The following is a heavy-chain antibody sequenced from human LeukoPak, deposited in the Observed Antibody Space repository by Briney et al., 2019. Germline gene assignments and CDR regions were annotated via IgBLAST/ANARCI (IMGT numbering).Heavy chain of an antibody. Sequence: ASVKVSCKASGGTFSSYAISWVRQAPGQGLEWMGGIIPIFGTANYAQKFQGRVTITTDESTSTAYMELSSLRSEDTAVYYCATWTYGSGSYRLNYYYYMDVWGKGTTVTVSS. V-gene: IGHV1-69*05. J-gene: IGHJ6*03. CDR2: IIPIFGTA. D-gene: IGHD3-10*01. CDR3: ATWTYGSGSYRLNYYYYMDV. CDR1: GGTFSSYA.